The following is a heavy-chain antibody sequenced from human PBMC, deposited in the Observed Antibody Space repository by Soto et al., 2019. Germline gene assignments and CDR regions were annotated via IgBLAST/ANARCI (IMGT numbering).Heavy chain of an antibody. CDR1: GFTFSSYS. V-gene: IGHV3-21*01. CDR3: ARLSGKNYYYYGMDV. Sequence: EVQLVESGGGLVKPGGSLRLSCAASGFTFSSYSINWVRQAPGKGLEWVSSITTSSSYIYYADSVKGRFTISRDNAKNSLYLQMNSLRAEDTAVYYCARLSGKNYYYYGMDVWGQGTTVTVSS. J-gene: IGHJ6*02. CDR2: ITTSSSYI. D-gene: IGHD3-10*01.